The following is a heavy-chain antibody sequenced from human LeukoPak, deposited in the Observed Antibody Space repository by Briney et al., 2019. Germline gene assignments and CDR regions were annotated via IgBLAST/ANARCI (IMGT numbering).Heavy chain of an antibody. CDR3: ARDRADSSGYADAIDI. V-gene: IGHV1-2*02. J-gene: IGHJ3*02. D-gene: IGHD3-22*01. CDR2: INPNSGGT. CDR1: GYTFTGYY. Sequence: ASVKVACKASGYTFTGYYMHWVRQAPGQGLEWMGWINPNSGGTNYAQKFQGRVTMTRDTSISTAYMELSRLRSDDTAVYYCARDRADSSGYADAIDIWGQGIMVTVSS.